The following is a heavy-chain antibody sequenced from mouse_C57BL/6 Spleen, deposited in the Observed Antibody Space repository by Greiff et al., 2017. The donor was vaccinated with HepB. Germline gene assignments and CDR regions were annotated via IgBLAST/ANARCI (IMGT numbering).Heavy chain of an antibody. CDR3: ARSSNYEGRYYFDY. CDR2: IYPGSGST. D-gene: IGHD2-4*01. CDR1: GYTFTSYW. J-gene: IGHJ2*01. Sequence: VQLQQPGAELVKPGASVKMSCKASGYTFTSYWITWVKQRPGQGLEWIGDIYPGSGSTNYNEKFKSKATLTVDTSSSTAYMQLSSLTSEDSAVYYCARSSNYEGRYYFDYWGQGTTLTVSS. V-gene: IGHV1-55*01.